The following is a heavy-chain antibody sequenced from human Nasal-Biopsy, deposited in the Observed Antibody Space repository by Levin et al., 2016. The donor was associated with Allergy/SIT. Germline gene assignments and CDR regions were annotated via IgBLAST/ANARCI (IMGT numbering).Heavy chain of an antibody. V-gene: IGHV3-74*01. CDR1: KFTFTDW. D-gene: IGHD7-27*01. CDR3: ARGIGHWDPLDH. CDR2: LNSDGSDI. Sequence: GGSLRLSCVGSKFTFTDWMHWVRQAPGKGLVWVSRLNSDGSDIAYADSVQGRFTVYRDNTKNTMFLEMNHLRVEDTGMYYCARGIGHWDPLDHWGRGTLVTVSS. J-gene: IGHJ4*02.